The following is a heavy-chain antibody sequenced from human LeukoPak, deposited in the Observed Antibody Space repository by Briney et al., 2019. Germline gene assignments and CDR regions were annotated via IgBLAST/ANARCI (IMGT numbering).Heavy chain of an antibody. V-gene: IGHV4-30-4*01. CDR3: ARADYYDSSGYYPIDAFDI. CDR1: GGSISSGDYY. CDR2: IYYSGST. D-gene: IGHD3-22*01. Sequence: SETLSLTCTVSGGSISSGDYYWSWIRQPPGKGLEWIGYIYYSGSTYYNPSLKSRVTISVDTSKNQFSLKLSSVTAADTAVYYCARADYYDSSGYYPIDAFDIWGQGTMVTVSS. J-gene: IGHJ3*02.